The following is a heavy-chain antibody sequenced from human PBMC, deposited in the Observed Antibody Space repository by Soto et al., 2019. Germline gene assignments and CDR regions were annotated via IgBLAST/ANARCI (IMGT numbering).Heavy chain of an antibody. CDR2: ISADNGNK. Sequence: GASVKVSCKASGYTFTSYGSSWVRQAPGQGLEWMVWISADNGNKNYAQKIQGRATMTTDTSTSTAYMELRSLRSDDTAVYYCARDDWCGGDCYSAIYISRHGTMVTVSS. J-gene: IGHJ3*02. D-gene: IGHD2-21*02. CDR3: ARDDWCGGDCYSAIYI. CDR1: GYTFTSYG. V-gene: IGHV1-18*04.